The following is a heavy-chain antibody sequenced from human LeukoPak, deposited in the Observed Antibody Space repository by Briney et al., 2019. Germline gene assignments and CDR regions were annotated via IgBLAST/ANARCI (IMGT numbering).Heavy chain of an antibody. D-gene: IGHD6-19*01. CDR3: ARSQAVAGTAFDF. J-gene: IGHJ4*02. Sequence: SQTLSLTCAISGDSVSSNSAAWNWIRLSPSRGLEWLGRTYYRSKRYNDYAVSVKSPITINPDTSKNLFSLTLNSVTPEETAVYYCARSQAVAGTAFDFWGQGTLVTVSS. CDR2: TYYRSKRYN. CDR1: GDSVSSNSAA. V-gene: IGHV6-1*01.